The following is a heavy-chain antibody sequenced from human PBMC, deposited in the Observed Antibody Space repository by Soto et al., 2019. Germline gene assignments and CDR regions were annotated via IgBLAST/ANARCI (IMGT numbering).Heavy chain of an antibody. J-gene: IGHJ6*02. CDR3: ARTYYYGSGSYWRYGMDV. CDR1: GYTFTSYA. D-gene: IGHD3-10*01. Sequence: ASVKVSCKASGYTFTSYAMHWVRQAPGQRLEWMGWINAGNGNTKYSQKFQGRVTITRDTSASTAYMELSSLRSEDTAVYYCARTYYYGSGSYWRYGMDVWGQGTTVTVYS. CDR2: INAGNGNT. V-gene: IGHV1-3*01.